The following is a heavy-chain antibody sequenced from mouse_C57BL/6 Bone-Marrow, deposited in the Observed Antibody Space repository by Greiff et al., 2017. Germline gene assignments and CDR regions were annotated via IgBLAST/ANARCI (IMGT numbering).Heavy chain of an antibody. V-gene: IGHV1-74*01. Sequence: VKLKQPGAELVKPGASVKVSCKASGYTFTSYWMHWVKQRPGQGLEWIGRIHPSDSDTNYNQKFKGKATLTVDKSSSTAYMQLSSLTSEDSAVYYCAIHYYGSSLFDYWGQGTTLTVSS. J-gene: IGHJ2*01. D-gene: IGHD1-1*01. CDR2: IHPSDSDT. CDR1: GYTFTSYW. CDR3: AIHYYGSSLFDY.